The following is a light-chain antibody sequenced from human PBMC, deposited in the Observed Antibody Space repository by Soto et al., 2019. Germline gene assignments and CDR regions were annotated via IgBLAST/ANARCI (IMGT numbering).Light chain of an antibody. V-gene: IGKV3-11*01. CDR1: QSVRSE. J-gene: IGKJ1*01. CDR2: GAS. Sequence: EIVMTQSPASLSVSPGERVTLSCRASQSVRSELAWYQQKSGQPPRLLIYGASTRATGIPARFSGSGSGTDFTLTISSLDPQDFAVYYCQQRSNWPGTFGQGTKVDIK. CDR3: QQRSNWPGT.